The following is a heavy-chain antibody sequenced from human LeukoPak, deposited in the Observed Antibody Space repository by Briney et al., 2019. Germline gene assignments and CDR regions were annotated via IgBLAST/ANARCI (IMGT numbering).Heavy chain of an antibody. D-gene: IGHD3-3*01. CDR3: AREGAMYYDFWSGLNWFDP. CDR2: IYYSGST. Sequence: SETLSLTCTVSGGSINSHYWSWIRQPPGKGLEWIGYIYYSGSTNYNPSLKSRVTMSVDTSKSQFSLKLSSVTAADTAVYYCAREGAMYYDFWSGLNWFDPWGQGTLVTVSS. J-gene: IGHJ5*02. CDR1: GGSINSHY. V-gene: IGHV4-59*11.